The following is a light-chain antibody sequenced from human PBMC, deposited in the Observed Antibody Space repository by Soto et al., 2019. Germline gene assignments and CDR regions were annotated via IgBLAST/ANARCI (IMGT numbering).Light chain of an antibody. CDR1: QSISSW. V-gene: IGKV1-5*01. J-gene: IGKJ1*01. Sequence: DIQMTQSPSTLSAYVGDTVTITCRASQSISSWLAWYQHKPGKAPKLLIYDASSLESGVPSRFSGSGSGTEFTLSISSLQPDDFATYYCQQYNSYSWTFGQGTQVET. CDR3: QQYNSYSWT. CDR2: DAS.